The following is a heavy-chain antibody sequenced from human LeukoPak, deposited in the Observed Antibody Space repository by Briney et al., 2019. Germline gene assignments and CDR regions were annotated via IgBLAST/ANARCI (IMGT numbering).Heavy chain of an antibody. J-gene: IGHJ4*02. CDR1: GYTFTGYY. CDR2: INPNSGGT. V-gene: IGHV1-2*02. CDR3: ARGGYCGGTSCYTPAFDD. D-gene: IGHD2-2*02. Sequence: ASVKVSCKASGYTFTGYYLHWVRQAPRQGLEWMGWINPNSGGTNYAQKFQGRVTMTRGTSISTAYMELNRLRSDDMAVYYCARGGYCGGTSCYTPAFDDWGQGTLVTVSS.